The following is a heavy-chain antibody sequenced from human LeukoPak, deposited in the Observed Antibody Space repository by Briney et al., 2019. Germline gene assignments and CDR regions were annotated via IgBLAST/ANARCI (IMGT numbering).Heavy chain of an antibody. V-gene: IGHV3-66*01. D-gene: IGHD3-16*01. Sequence: PGGSLRLSCAASGFTVSSNYMSWVRQAPGKGLEWVSVIYSGGSTYYADSVKGRFTISRDNSKNTLYLQMNSLRAEDTAVYYCAKVLPPLRLFDAFDIWGQGTTVTVSS. CDR3: AKVLPPLRLFDAFDI. CDR2: IYSGGST. CDR1: GFTVSSNY. J-gene: IGHJ3*02.